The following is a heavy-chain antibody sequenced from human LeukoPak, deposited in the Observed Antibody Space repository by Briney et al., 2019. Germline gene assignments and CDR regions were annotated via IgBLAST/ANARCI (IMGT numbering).Heavy chain of an antibody. D-gene: IGHD3-10*01. J-gene: IGHJ5*02. CDR2: IYHSGST. CDR1: GYSISSGYY. CDR3: ARGPGSGSYFAWFDP. Sequence: SETLSLTCDVSGYSISSGYYWGWIRQPPGKGLEWIGSIYHSGSTYYNPSLKSRVTMSVDTSKNQVSLKLSSVTAADTAVYYCARGPGSGSYFAWFDPWGQGTQVTVSS. V-gene: IGHV4-38-2*01.